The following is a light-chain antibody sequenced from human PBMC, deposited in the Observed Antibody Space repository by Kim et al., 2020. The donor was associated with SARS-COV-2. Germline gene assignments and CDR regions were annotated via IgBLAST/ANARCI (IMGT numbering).Light chain of an antibody. CDR2: AAS. CDR3: QQYGGAPPLT. J-gene: IGKJ4*01. Sequence: PGERAPPACRASQSVSNNYLAWYQRKPGQAPRLLIYAASTRATGIPDRFAGSGSGTDFTLTISRLESEDFAVYYCQQYGGAPPLTFGGGTKLEI. V-gene: IGKV3-20*01. CDR1: QSVSNNY.